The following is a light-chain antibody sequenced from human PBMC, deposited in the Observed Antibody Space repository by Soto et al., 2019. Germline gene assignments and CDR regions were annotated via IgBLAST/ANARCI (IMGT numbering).Light chain of an antibody. J-gene: IGKJ5*01. CDR3: QQRSNWPIT. V-gene: IGKV3-11*01. CDR2: DAS. Sequence: EIVLTQSPATLSLSPGEIATRSCMAGQSVSSYLAWYQQKPGQAPRLLIYDASNRATGIPARFSGSGSGTDFTLTISSLEPEDFAVYYCQQRSNWPITFGQGTRLEIK. CDR1: QSVSSY.